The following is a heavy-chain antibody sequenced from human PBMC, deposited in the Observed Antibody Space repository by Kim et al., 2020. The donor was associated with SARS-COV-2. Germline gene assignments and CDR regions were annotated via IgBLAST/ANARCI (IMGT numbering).Heavy chain of an antibody. CDR3: ASGYSSSWYGYYYGMDV. V-gene: IGHV3-21*01. D-gene: IGHD6-13*01. Sequence: VKGRFTISRDNAKNSLYLQMNSLRAEDTAVYYCASGYSSSWYGYYYGMDVWGQGTTVTVSS. J-gene: IGHJ6*02.